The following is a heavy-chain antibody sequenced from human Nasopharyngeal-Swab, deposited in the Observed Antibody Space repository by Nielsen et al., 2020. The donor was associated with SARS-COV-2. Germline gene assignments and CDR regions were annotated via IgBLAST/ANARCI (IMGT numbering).Heavy chain of an antibody. V-gene: IGHV1-46*01. CDR3: ARRYGYSSSRNCYHSAMDV. CDR2: INPSGGSA. Sequence: WVRQAPGQGLEWMGIINPSGGSATYAWKFQGRLSMTRDTSTSTFYMELSSLRSDDTAVYYCARRYGYSSSRNCYHSAMDVWGQGTTVTVSS. D-gene: IGHD6-6*01. J-gene: IGHJ6*02.